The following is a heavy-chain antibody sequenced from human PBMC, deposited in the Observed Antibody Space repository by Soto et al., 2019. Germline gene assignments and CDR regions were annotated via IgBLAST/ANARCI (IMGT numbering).Heavy chain of an antibody. V-gene: IGHV1-69*13. Sequence: GASVKVSCKASGGTFSSYAISWVRQAPGQGLEWMGGIIPIFGTANYAQKFQGRVTITADESTSTAYMELSSLRSEDTAVYYCARGGDYYGSGSYGWFDPWGQGTLVTVSS. D-gene: IGHD3-10*01. CDR2: IIPIFGTA. CDR3: ARGGDYYGSGSYGWFDP. J-gene: IGHJ5*02. CDR1: GGTFSSYA.